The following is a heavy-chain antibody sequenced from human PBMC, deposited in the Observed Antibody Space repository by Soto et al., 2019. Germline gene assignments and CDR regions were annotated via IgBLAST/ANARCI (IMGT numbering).Heavy chain of an antibody. D-gene: IGHD2-8*01. J-gene: IGHJ6*02. Sequence: ASVKVSCKASGYSFTDYHIHWVRQAPGQGLEWLGRINPKSGGTSTAQKFQGWVTMTTDTSISTASMELTRLTSDDAAIYYCARGDSTDCSNGVCSFFYNHDMDVWGQGTTVTVSS. V-gene: IGHV1-2*04. CDR3: ARGDSTDCSNGVCSFFYNHDMDV. CDR2: INPKSGGT. CDR1: GYSFTDYH.